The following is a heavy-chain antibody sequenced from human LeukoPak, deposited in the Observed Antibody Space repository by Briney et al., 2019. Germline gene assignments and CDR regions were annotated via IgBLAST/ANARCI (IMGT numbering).Heavy chain of an antibody. CDR2: ITGGRST. Sequence: PGGSLRLSCAASGFTFSIYAMSWVRQAPGKGLEWVSGITGGRSTYYADSVKGRFTISRDNSKNTVYLQMNSLRAEDTAVYYCANEGPNFDYWGQGTLVTVSS. CDR3: ANEGPNFDY. V-gene: IGHV3-23*01. CDR1: GFTFSIYA. J-gene: IGHJ4*02. D-gene: IGHD2-8*01.